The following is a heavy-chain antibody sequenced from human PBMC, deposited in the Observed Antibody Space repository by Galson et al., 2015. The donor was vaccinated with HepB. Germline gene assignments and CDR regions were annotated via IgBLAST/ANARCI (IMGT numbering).Heavy chain of an antibody. CDR3: ARGWRYSSSWPYFDY. D-gene: IGHD6-13*01. J-gene: IGHJ4*02. CDR1: GFTVSSNY. Sequence: SLRLSCAASGFTVSSNYMSWVRQAPGKGLEWVSVIYSGGSTYYADSVKGRFTISRDNSKNTLYLQMNSLRAEDTAVYYCARGWRYSSSWPYFDYWGQGTLVTISS. CDR2: IYSGGST. V-gene: IGHV3-66*01.